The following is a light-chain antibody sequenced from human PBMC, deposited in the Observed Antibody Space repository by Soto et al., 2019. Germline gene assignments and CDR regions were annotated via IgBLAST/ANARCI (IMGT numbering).Light chain of an antibody. J-gene: IGKJ1*01. CDR2: LGS. Sequence: IVMTPSPLSLPVTPVEPASISCRSSQSLLHSNGYNYLDWYLQKPGQSPQLLIYLGSNRASGVPDRFSGSGSGTDFTLKISRVEAEDVGAYYCMQPLQSWTFGQGTKVDNK. CDR3: MQPLQSWT. CDR1: QSLLHSNGYNY. V-gene: IGKV2-28*01.